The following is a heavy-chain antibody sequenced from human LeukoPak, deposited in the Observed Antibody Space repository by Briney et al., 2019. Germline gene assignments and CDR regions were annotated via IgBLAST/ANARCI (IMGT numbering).Heavy chain of an antibody. CDR2: INHSGST. Sequence: SETLSLTCAVYGGSFSGYYWSWIRQPPGKGLEWIGEINHSGSTNYNPSLKSRVTISVDTSKNQFSLKLSSVTAADTAVYYCARLKSIAAPIYYYYYMDVWGKGPRSPSP. CDR3: ARLKSIAAPIYYYYYMDV. J-gene: IGHJ6*03. V-gene: IGHV4-34*01. D-gene: IGHD6-6*01. CDR1: GGSFSGYY.